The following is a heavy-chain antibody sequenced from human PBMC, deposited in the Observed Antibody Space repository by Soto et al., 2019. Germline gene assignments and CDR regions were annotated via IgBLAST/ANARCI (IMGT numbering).Heavy chain of an antibody. CDR2: IYYTGST. Sequence: ETLSLTCSVSGGSISRSTCYWGWIRQSPGKGLEWIGSIYYTGSTYYNPSLKSRVTISVDTSKNQFSLKLTSVTAADTAVYYCAREGRYYDFVWGSYAYWGQGALVTVSS. V-gene: IGHV4-39*02. CDR1: GGSISRSTCY. J-gene: IGHJ4*02. CDR3: AREGRYYDFVWGSYAY. D-gene: IGHD3-16*01.